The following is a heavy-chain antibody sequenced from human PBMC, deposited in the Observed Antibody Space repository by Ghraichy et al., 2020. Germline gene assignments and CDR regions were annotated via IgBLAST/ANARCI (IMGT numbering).Heavy chain of an antibody. CDR1: GFTFSSYG. V-gene: IGHV3-23*01. Sequence: GGSLRLSCGASGFTFSSYGMSWVRQAPGKGLEWVSVISGSGGRTYYADSVKGRFTISRDNSKNTLYLQMNSLRAEDTALYYCAKEMHIVVVTSISHWGQGTLVTVSS. CDR3: AKEMHIVVVTSISH. CDR2: ISGSGGRT. J-gene: IGHJ4*02. D-gene: IGHD2-21*02.